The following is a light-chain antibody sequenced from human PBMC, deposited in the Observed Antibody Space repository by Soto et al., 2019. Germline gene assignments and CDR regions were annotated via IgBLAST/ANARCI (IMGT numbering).Light chain of an antibody. CDR1: QSLLHSNGYNY. CDR3: MQPLQSWT. V-gene: IGKV2-28*01. Sequence: DIVMTQSPLSLPVTPGEPASISCRSIQSLLHSNGYNYFDWYLQKXGXSPQLLIYLGSNRASGVPDRFSGSGSATDFTLKISRVEAEDVGVYYCMQPLQSWTFGQGT. J-gene: IGKJ1*01. CDR2: LGS.